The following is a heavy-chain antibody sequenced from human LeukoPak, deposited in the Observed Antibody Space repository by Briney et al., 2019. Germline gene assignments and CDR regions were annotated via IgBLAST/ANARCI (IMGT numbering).Heavy chain of an antibody. Sequence: GGSLRLSCAASGFTFSSYAMSWVRQAPGKGLEWVAVIWYDGSNKYYADSVKGRFTISRDNSKNTLYLQMNSLRAEDTAVYYCVRDPNTYCSSTSCYGWFDPWGQGTLVTVSS. J-gene: IGHJ5*02. V-gene: IGHV3-33*08. CDR2: IWYDGSNK. D-gene: IGHD2-2*01. CDR1: GFTFSSYA. CDR3: VRDPNTYCSSTSCYGWFDP.